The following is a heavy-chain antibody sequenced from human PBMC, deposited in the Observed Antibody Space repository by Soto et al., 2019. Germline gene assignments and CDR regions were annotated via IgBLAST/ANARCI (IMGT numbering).Heavy chain of an antibody. V-gene: IGHV3-23*01. J-gene: IGHJ4*02. CDR3: AKDATRYGDYVPGGPLYYFDY. CDR1: GFTFSSYA. D-gene: IGHD4-17*01. CDR2: ISGSGGST. Sequence: EVQLLESGGGLVQPGGSLRLSCAASGFTFSSYAMSWVRQAAGKGLEWVSAISGSGGSTYYADSVKGRFTISRDNSKNTLYLQMNSLRAEDTAVYYCAKDATRYGDYVPGGPLYYFDYWGQGTLVTVSS.